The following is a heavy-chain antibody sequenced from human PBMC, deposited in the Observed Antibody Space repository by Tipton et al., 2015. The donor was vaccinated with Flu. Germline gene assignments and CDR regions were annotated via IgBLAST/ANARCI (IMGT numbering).Heavy chain of an antibody. D-gene: IGHD6-19*01. CDR1: GDSMTSSRYY. CDR3: ARDGGVGSGWSYSGGNYYYGMDV. J-gene: IGHJ6*02. CDR2: IFHSGST. Sequence: TLSLTCSVSGDSMTSSRYYWGWIRQPPGKGLEWIGSIFHSGSTYYNPSLKSRVTISVDTSKNQFSLKLISVTAADTAVYYCARDGGVGSGWSYSGGNYYYGMDVWGQGTTVIVSS. V-gene: IGHV4-39*07.